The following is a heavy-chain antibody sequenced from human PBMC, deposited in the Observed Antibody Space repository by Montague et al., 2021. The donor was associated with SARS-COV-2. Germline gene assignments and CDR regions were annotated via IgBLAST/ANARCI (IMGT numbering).Heavy chain of an antibody. Sequence: SETLSLTCSVSGGSISSYYWVWIRQPPGKGLEWIGYVYCRGSTSYNPSLKSRLAISLDTSKNQISLKLSSVTAADTALYYCATAFCGGDCYPPNNWFDPWGQGTLVTVSS. CDR2: VYCRGST. V-gene: IGHV4-59*01. J-gene: IGHJ5*02. CDR3: ATAFCGGDCYPPNNWFDP. CDR1: GGSISSYY. D-gene: IGHD2-21*02.